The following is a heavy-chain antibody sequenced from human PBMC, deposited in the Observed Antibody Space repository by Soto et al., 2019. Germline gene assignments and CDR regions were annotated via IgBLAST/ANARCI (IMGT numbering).Heavy chain of an antibody. V-gene: IGHV4-59*08. CDR2: INHSGLT. J-gene: IGHJ6*02. CDR1: GGSITSHY. D-gene: IGHD3-10*01. Sequence: QVQLQESGPGLVKPSETLSLTCSVSGGSITSHYCSWFRQPPGKGLEWIGYINHSGLTSYNPSLKSRVTLSVDTSKNQFSLKVNSVTDADTALYHCARPGFGQLHGLVDVWGPGTTVTVSS. CDR3: ARPGFGQLHGLVDV.